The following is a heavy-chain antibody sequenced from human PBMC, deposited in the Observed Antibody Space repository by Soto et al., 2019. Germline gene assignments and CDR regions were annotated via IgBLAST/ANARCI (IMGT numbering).Heavy chain of an antibody. CDR1: GFTVSTSQ. J-gene: IGHJ5*02. CDR2: IFIGGTT. V-gene: IGHV3-66*01. CDR3: ARDRSYSLTIPYNWFDP. D-gene: IGHD2-21*01. Sequence: GGSLRLSCAASGFTVSTSQMTWVRQAPGKGLEWVSVIFIGGTTQYAESVKGRFTISRDKSENTVVLQMNSVRAEDTAVYYCARDRSYSLTIPYNWFDPWGQGTLVTVSS.